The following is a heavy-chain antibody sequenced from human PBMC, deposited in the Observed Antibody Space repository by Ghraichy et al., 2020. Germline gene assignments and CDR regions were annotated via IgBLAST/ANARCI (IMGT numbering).Heavy chain of an antibody. J-gene: IGHJ4*02. Sequence: SETLSLTCAVYGGSFSGYYWSWIRQPPGKGLEWIGEINHSGSTNYNPSLKSRVTISVDTSKNQFSLRLSSVTAADTAVYFCARGPFIGSVAALYYFDYWGQGTLVTVSS. CDR3: ARGPFIGSVAALYYFDY. CDR2: INHSGST. V-gene: IGHV4-34*01. CDR1: GGSFSGYY. D-gene: IGHD2-15*01.